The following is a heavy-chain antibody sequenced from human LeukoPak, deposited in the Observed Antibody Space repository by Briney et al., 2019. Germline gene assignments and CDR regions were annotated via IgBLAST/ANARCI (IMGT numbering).Heavy chain of an antibody. J-gene: IGHJ4*02. CDR1: GFTFSTYS. CDR2: ISYDGSNT. V-gene: IGHV3-30*18. CDR3: AKPYYYGSRSYMDY. Sequence: GGSLRLSCAGSGFTFSTYSMHWVRQAPGKGLEWVAVISYDGSNTYYADSVKGRFTISRDNSKNMLYLQMNSLRAEDTAVYYCAKPYYYGSRSYMDYWGQGTLVTVSS. D-gene: IGHD3-10*01.